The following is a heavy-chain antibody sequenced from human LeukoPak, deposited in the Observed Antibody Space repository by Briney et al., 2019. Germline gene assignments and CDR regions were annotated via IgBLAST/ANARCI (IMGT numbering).Heavy chain of an antibody. J-gene: IGHJ4*02. Sequence: GASVKVSCKASGYPFTSYDINWVRQATGQGLEWMGWMNPNSGNTGYAQKFQGRVTMTRNTSISTAYMELSSLRSEDTAVYYCARGSRGFTIFGVVTTQYYFDYWGQGTLVTVSS. D-gene: IGHD3-3*01. CDR1: GYPFTSYD. CDR2: MNPNSGNT. V-gene: IGHV1-8*01. CDR3: ARGSRGFTIFGVVTTQYYFDY.